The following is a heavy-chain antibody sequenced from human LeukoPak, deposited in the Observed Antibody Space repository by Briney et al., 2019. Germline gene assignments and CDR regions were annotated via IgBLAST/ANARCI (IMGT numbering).Heavy chain of an antibody. CDR3: ALNFDY. J-gene: IGHJ4*02. CDR2: IYASGST. V-gene: IGHV4-39*01. Sequence: SETLSLTCTFSGGSIRGSSYSWGWIRQPPGKGLEWVGHIYASGSTNYSPSLKSRVTISVDTSKNQFSLKLNSVAAADTAVYFCALNFDYWGQGTLVTVSS. CDR1: GGSIRGSSYS.